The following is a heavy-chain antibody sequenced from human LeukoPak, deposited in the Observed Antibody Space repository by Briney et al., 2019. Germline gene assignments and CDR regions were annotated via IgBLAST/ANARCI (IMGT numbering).Heavy chain of an antibody. CDR1: GGTFSSYA. CDR2: IIPILGIA. CDR3: ARDDGSTLGLDYGVYESRAFDI. Sequence: ASVKVSGKASGGTFSSYAISWVRQAPGQGLEWMGRIIPILGIANYAQKFQGRVTITADKSTSTAYMELSSLRSEDTAVYYCARDDGSTLGLDYGVYESRAFDIWGQGTMVTVSS. J-gene: IGHJ3*02. V-gene: IGHV1-69*04. D-gene: IGHD4-17*01.